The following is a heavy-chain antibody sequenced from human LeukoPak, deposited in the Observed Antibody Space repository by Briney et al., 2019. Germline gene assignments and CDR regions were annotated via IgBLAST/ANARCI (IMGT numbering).Heavy chain of an antibody. CDR1: GGSISSGSYY. Sequence: SQTLSLTCTVSGGSISSGSYYWSWIRQPAGKGLEWIGRIYTSGSTNYNPSLKSRVTISVDTSKNQFSLKLSSVTAADTAVYYCARVTEYSSSRGYYYYYMDVWGKGTTVTVSS. V-gene: IGHV4-61*02. CDR2: IYTSGST. D-gene: IGHD6-6*01. CDR3: ARVTEYSSSRGYYYYYMDV. J-gene: IGHJ6*03.